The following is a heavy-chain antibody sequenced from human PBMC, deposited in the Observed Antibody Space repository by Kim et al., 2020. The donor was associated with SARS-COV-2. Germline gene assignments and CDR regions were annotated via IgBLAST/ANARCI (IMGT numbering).Heavy chain of an antibody. V-gene: IGHV3-11*03. Sequence: TNYADSVKGRLTISRDNAKNSLYLQMTSLRAEDTAVYYCASHLGPVPYDYWGQGTLVTVSS. J-gene: IGHJ4*02. D-gene: IGHD3-16*01. CDR3: ASHLGPVPYDY. CDR2: T.